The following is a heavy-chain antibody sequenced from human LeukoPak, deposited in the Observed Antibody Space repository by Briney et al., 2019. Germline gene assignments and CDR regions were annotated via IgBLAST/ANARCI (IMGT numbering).Heavy chain of an antibody. V-gene: IGHV4-34*01. CDR2: INHSGGT. CDR1: NESFSGYY. J-gene: IGHJ4*02. D-gene: IGHD5-18*01. Sequence: SETLSLTCAVYNESFSGYYWSWIRQSPGKGLEWIGEINHSGGTNYNPSLKSRLTISVDTSKNQFSLKLSSVTAADPAVYYCAREDTAMVFWGQGTLVTVSS. CDR3: AREDTAMVF.